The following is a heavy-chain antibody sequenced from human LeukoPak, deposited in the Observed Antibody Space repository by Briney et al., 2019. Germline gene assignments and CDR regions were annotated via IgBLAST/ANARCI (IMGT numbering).Heavy chain of an antibody. CDR3: ARGSYYYYYDSSGYEGTGFDY. CDR2: IYTSGST. D-gene: IGHD3-22*01. J-gene: IGHJ4*02. CDR1: GGSISYY. Sequence: SETLSLTCTVSGGSISYYWSWIRQPAGKGLEWIGRIYTSGSTNYNPSLKSRVTMSVDTSKNQFSLKLSSVTAADTAVYYCARGSYYYYYDSSGYEGTGFDYWGQGTPVTVSS. V-gene: IGHV4-4*07.